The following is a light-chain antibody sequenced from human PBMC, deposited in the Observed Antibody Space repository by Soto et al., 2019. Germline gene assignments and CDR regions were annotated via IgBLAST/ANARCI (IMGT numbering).Light chain of an antibody. V-gene: IGKV3-20*01. CDR2: GAS. CDR1: QSVVSSY. CDR3: QQYDVSQGYT. Sequence: EIVLTQSPGTLSLSPGERATLSCRASQSVVSSYLVWYQQKPGQAPRLLIYGASSRATGIPDRFSGSGSGTDVTLTIRRLEPEDFAVYYCQQYDVSQGYTVGQGTKLEIK. J-gene: IGKJ2*01.